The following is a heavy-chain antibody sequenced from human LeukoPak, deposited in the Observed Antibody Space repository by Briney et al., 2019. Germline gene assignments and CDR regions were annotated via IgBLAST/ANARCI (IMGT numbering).Heavy chain of an antibody. CDR3: AKNLGYSLDY. D-gene: IGHD2-15*01. CDR2: ISGSSSGT. CDR1: GFTFSSYW. V-gene: IGHV3-23*01. Sequence: GGSLRLSCAASGFTFSSYWMSWVRQAPGKGLEWVAAISGSSSGTFYADSVKGRLTISRDNSKNTLYLEMNSLRAEDTAVYYCAKNLGYSLDYWGQGTLVTVSS. J-gene: IGHJ4*02.